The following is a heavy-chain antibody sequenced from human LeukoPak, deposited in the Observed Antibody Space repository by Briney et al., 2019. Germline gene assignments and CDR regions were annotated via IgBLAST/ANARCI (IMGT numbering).Heavy chain of an antibody. J-gene: IGHJ4*02. CDR1: GFTFSSYG. CDR2: ISYDGSNK. D-gene: IGHD4-17*01. CDR3: AKEESHVRLGFLFDY. V-gene: IGHV3-30*18. Sequence: GGSLRLSCAASGFTFSSYGMHWVRQAPGKGLEWVAVISYDGSNKYYADSVKGRFTISRDNSKNTLYLQMNSLRAEDTAVYYCAKEESHVRLGFLFDYWGQGTLVTVSS.